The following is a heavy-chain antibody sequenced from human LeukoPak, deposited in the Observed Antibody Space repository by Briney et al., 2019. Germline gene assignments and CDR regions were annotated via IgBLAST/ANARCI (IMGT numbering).Heavy chain of an antibody. CDR2: IYDSGIT. V-gene: IGHV4-59*01. Sequence: SETLSLTCTVSGGPISRYYWSWIRQPPGKGLEWIGHIYDSGITNYNPSLKSRVTISVDTSKNQFSLKLSSVTAADTAVYYCARPTVTTIGGFVYWGQGTLVTVSS. D-gene: IGHD4-11*01. J-gene: IGHJ4*02. CDR3: ARPTVTTIGGFVY. CDR1: GGPISRYY.